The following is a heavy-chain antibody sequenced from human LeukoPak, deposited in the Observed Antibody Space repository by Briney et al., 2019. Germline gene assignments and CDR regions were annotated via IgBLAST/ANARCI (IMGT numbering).Heavy chain of an antibody. Sequence: PGGSLRLSCAASGFTFSSYSMNWVRQAPGKGLEWVSSISSSSSYVYYADSVEGRFTISRDNAKNSLYLQMNSLRAEDTAVYYCARGDYYGSGSYHYWGQGTLVTVSS. J-gene: IGHJ4*02. CDR3: ARGDYYGSGSYHY. V-gene: IGHV3-21*01. CDR1: GFTFSSYS. CDR2: ISSSSSYV. D-gene: IGHD3-10*01.